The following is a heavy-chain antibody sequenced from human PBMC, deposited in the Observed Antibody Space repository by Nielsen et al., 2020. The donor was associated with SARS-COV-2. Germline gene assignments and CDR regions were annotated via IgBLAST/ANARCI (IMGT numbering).Heavy chain of an antibody. Sequence: ASVKVSCKASGYTFTSNDITWVRQAPGQGLEWMGRISPSNGNTKYAQRFQGRVTMTTDTSTRTAYMELRSLTSEDTAVYYCATARIFGVANWFDPWGQGTLVTVSS. CDR2: ISPSNGNT. V-gene: IGHV1-18*04. CDR3: ATARIFGVANWFDP. D-gene: IGHD3-3*01. CDR1: GYTFTSND. J-gene: IGHJ5*02.